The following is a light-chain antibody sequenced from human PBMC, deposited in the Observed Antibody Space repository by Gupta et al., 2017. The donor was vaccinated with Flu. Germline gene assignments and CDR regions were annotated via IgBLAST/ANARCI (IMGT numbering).Light chain of an antibody. CDR1: SSNIGNDF. V-gene: IGLV1-51*01. Sequence: QSVLTQPPSVSAAPGQDVTISCSGSSSNIGNDFVAWYQQFPGTAPKLLIYENTKRPSGIPDRFSGSKSGTSATLGITGLQTGDEAEYFCGTWDAALGGGVFGGGTKLTVL. J-gene: IGLJ2*01. CDR2: ENT. CDR3: GTWDAALGGGV.